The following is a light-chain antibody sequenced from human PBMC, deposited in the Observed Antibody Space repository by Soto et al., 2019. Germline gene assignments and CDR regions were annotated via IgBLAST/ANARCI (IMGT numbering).Light chain of an antibody. CDR1: QGISSD. CDR3: QQLNSYPIT. Sequence: DIQLTQSPSFVSASVGDRVTIXXRASQGISSDLAWYQQNPGKAPKIXIYAASTLQNGVPSTFSGSGSGTDFTLTISSLQSEDFATYYCQQLNSYPITFGQGTRLEIK. J-gene: IGKJ5*01. V-gene: IGKV1-9*01. CDR2: AAS.